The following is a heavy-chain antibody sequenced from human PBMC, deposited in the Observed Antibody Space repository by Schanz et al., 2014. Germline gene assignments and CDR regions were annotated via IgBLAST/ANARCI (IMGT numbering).Heavy chain of an antibody. CDR1: GFTFDPYA. CDR2: LSSDESRK. Sequence: QVQLVESGGGVVQPGGSLRLSCAASGFTFDPYAMHWLRQSPGKGLEWVAVLSSDESRKFYADSEKGRFTISRDSSSNTLYLQVNSLRPEDTAVYYCVRDKKGFVAVAGRAPFDYWGQGTLVTVSS. D-gene: IGHD6-19*01. CDR3: VRDKKGFVAVAGRAPFDY. V-gene: IGHV3-30-3*01. J-gene: IGHJ4*02.